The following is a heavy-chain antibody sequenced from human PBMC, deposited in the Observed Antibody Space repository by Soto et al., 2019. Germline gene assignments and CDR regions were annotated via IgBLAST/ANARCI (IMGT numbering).Heavy chain of an antibody. D-gene: IGHD3-3*01. Sequence: GGSLRLSCAASGFTVSSNYMSWVRQAPGKGLEWVSVIYSGGSTYYADSVKGRFTISRDNSKNTLYLQMNSLRAEDTAVYYCARDHQQSYYDXWSGYYRGSYYYYGMDVWGQGTTVTVSS. CDR1: GFTVSSNY. V-gene: IGHV3-53*01. J-gene: IGHJ6*02. CDR3: ARDHQQSYYDXWSGYYRGSYYYYGMDV. CDR2: IYSGGST.